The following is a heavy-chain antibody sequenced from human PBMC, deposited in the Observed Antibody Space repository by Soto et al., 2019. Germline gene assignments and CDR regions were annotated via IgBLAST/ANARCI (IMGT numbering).Heavy chain of an antibody. Sequence: PSETLSLTCTVSGGSISSYYWSWIRQPPGKGLEWIGYIYYSGSTNYNPSLKSQVTISVDTSKNQFSLKLSSVTAADTAVYYCARFEYSSGWYYFDYWGQGTLVTVSS. V-gene: IGHV4-59*01. D-gene: IGHD6-19*01. CDR1: GGSISSYY. CDR2: IYYSGST. J-gene: IGHJ4*02. CDR3: ARFEYSSGWYYFDY.